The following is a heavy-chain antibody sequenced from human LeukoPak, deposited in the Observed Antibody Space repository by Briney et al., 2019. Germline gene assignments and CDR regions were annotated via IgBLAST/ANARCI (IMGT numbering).Heavy chain of an antibody. Sequence: SQTRSLTWSVSGGSINSGGYCGRWIRQPPGKGLEWIGYIYHSGSTYYNPSLKSRVTISVDRSKNQFSLKLSSVTAADTAVYYCASGRDGFDAFDIWGQGTMVTVSS. J-gene: IGHJ3*02. CDR3: ASGRDGFDAFDI. CDR2: IYHSGST. CDR1: GGSINSGGYC. V-gene: IGHV4-30-2*01. D-gene: IGHD5-24*01.